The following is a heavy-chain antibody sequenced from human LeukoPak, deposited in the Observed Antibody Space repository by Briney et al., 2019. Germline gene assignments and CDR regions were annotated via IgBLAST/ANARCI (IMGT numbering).Heavy chain of an antibody. V-gene: IGHV3-21*01. J-gene: IGHJ4*02. CDR1: GFTFSSYS. Sequence: GGSLRLSCAASGFTFSSYSMNWVRQAPGKGLEWVSSISSSSSYIYYADSVKGRFTISRDNAKNSLYLQMNSLRAEDTAVFYCARGGGEVDYWGQGALVTVSS. CDR2: ISSSSSYI. D-gene: IGHD3-16*01. CDR3: ARGGGEVDY.